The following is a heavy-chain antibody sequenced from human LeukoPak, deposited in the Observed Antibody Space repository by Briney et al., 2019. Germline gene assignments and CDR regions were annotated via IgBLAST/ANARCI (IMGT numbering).Heavy chain of an antibody. CDR2: IYSGGST. V-gene: IGHV3-66*01. Sequence: GGSLRLSCAASGFTVSSNYLSWVRQAPGKGLEWVSVIYSGGSTYYADSVKGRFTISRDNSKNTLYLQMNSLRAEDTAVYYCARDGYGSGSYRESNYFDYWGQGTLVTVSS. D-gene: IGHD3-10*01. CDR3: ARDGYGSGSYRESNYFDY. J-gene: IGHJ4*02. CDR1: GFTVSSNY.